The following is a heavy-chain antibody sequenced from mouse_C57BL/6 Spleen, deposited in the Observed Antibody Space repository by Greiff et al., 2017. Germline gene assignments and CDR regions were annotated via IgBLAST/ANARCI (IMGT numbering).Heavy chain of an antibody. CDR3: ANYDGYPYWYFDV. CDR1: GYTFTSYW. CDR2: IDPSDSYT. V-gene: IGHV1-50*01. J-gene: IGHJ1*03. D-gene: IGHD2-3*01. Sequence: VQLQQPGAELVKPGASVKLSCKASGYTFTSYWMQWVKQRPGQGLEWIGEIDPSDSYTNYNQKFKGKATLTVDTSSSTAYMQLSSLTSEDSAVYYCANYDGYPYWYFDVRGTGTTVTVSS.